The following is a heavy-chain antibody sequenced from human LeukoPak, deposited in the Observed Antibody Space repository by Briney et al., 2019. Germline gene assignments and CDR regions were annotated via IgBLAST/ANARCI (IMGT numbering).Heavy chain of an antibody. CDR2: INPNSGGT. Sequence: ASVKVSCKASGYTFTGYYMHWVRRAPGQGLEWMGWINPNSGGTNYAQKLQGRVTMTTDTSTSTAYMELRSLRSDDTAVYYCARDSFNRWFGELHSKEYFQHWGQGTLVTVSS. D-gene: IGHD3-10*01. J-gene: IGHJ1*01. V-gene: IGHV1-2*02. CDR3: ARDSFNRWFGELHSKEYFQH. CDR1: GYTFTGYY.